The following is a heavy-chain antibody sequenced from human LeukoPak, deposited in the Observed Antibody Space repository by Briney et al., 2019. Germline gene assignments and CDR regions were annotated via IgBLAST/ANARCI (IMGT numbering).Heavy chain of an antibody. CDR3: ARNPSTSMEF. CDR2: ISSSSSTI. CDR1: GFTFSSYS. V-gene: IGHV3-48*01. Sequence: PGGSLRLSCAASGFTFSSYSMNWVRQAPGKGLEWVSYISSSSSTIYYADSVKGRFTISRDNAKNSLYLQMNSLRAEDTAVYYCARNPSTSMEFWGQGTLVTVSS. D-gene: IGHD5-18*01. J-gene: IGHJ4*02.